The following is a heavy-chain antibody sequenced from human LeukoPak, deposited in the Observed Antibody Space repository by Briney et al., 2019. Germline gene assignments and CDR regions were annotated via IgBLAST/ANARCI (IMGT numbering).Heavy chain of an antibody. Sequence: SETLSLTCTVSGGSISSSSYYWGWIRQPPGKGLEWIGSIYYSGSTYYNPPLKSQVTFSVDTSKNQFSLKLISVTAADTAVYYCARVKGVVTAILDYWGQGTLVTVSS. CDR2: IYYSGST. V-gene: IGHV4-39*07. J-gene: IGHJ4*02. CDR3: ARVKGVVTAILDY. CDR1: GGSISSSSYY. D-gene: IGHD2-21*02.